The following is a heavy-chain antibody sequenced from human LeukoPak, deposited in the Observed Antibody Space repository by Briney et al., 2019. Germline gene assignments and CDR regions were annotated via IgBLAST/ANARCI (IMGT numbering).Heavy chain of an antibody. Sequence: PSETLSLTCTVSGGSIRSYYWSWIRQPPGEGLEWIGYIYYSGSTNYNPSLKSRVTMSVDTSKNQFSLKLSSVTAADTAVYYCARVPGGGTAANWGQGTMVTVSS. CDR3: ARVPGGGTAAN. V-gene: IGHV4-59*01. D-gene: IGHD1-7*01. CDR1: GGSIRSYY. CDR2: IYYSGST. J-gene: IGHJ3*01.